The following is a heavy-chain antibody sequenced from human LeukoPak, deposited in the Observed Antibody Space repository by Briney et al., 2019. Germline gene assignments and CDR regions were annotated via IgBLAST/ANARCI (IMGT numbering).Heavy chain of an antibody. CDR3: ARDRATRGYFDY. CDR2: IYYSGST. CDR1: GGSISSSSYY. V-gene: IGHV4-39*07. J-gene: IGHJ4*02. D-gene: IGHD1-26*01. Sequence: PSETLSLTCTVSGGSISSSSYYWGWIRQPPGKGLEWIGSIYYSGSTYYNPSLKSRVTISVDTSKNQFSLKLSSVTAADTAVYYCARDRATRGYFDYWGQGTLVTVSS.